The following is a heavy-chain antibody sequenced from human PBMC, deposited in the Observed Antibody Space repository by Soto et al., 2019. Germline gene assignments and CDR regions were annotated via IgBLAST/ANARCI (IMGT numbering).Heavy chain of an antibody. CDR3: ARDLRFEGYYYYGMDV. D-gene: IGHD3-16*01. J-gene: IGHJ6*02. Sequence: GGSLRLSCAASGFTLTTYGLHWVRQAPGKGLEWVAAMSYDGSNKYYADSVKGRFTISRDNSKNTLYLQMNSLRAEDTAVYHCARDLRFEGYYYYGMDVWGQGTTVTVSS. CDR2: MSYDGSNK. CDR1: GFTLTTYG. V-gene: IGHV3-30-3*01.